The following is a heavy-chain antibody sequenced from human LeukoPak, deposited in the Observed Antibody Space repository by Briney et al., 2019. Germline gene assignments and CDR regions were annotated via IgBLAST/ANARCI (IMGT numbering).Heavy chain of an antibody. CDR3: ARGSTFGGVISDF. J-gene: IGHJ4*02. Sequence: GGSLSLSRAASGLIFRIYGMHWARHAPGKGLEWVAYIRYDGSNKYYADSVKGRFTISRDNSKNTLYLQMNSLRVEDTGIYFCARGSTFGGVISDFWGQRTLVTVSS. V-gene: IGHV3-30*02. D-gene: IGHD3-16*02. CDR1: GLIFRIYG. CDR2: IRYDGSNK.